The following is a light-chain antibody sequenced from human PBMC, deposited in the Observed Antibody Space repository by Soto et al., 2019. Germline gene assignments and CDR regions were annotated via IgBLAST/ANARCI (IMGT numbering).Light chain of an antibody. CDR3: QQYNSYSRT. CDR1: QSISDL. J-gene: IGKJ1*01. CDR2: KTS. Sequence: DIQMTQSPSTLSASVGDRVTITCRASQSISDLLAWYQQKPGKAPKLLIYKTSSLESGVPSRFSRGGSGTEFTLTISSLQPDDFATYYCQQYNSYSRTFGQGTKVEIK. V-gene: IGKV1-5*03.